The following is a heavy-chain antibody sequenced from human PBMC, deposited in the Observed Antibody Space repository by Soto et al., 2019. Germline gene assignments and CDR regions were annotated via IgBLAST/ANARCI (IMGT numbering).Heavy chain of an antibody. V-gene: IGHV4-59*01. Sequence: PSEILSLTCTVSGGCISSYYWSWIRQPPGKGLEWIGYIYYSGSTHYNPTLKSRLTISVHTPKNQFSLKLSSVTAADTAVYYCARGVYSSSWYGSTRYFDYWGQGTLVTVS. CDR1: GGCISSYY. D-gene: IGHD6-13*01. CDR2: IYYSGST. CDR3: ARGVYSSSWYGSTRYFDY. J-gene: IGHJ4*02.